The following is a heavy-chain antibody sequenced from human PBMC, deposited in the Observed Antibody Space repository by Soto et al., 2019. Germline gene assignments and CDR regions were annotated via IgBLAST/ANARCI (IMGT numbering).Heavy chain of an antibody. D-gene: IGHD3-16*01. J-gene: IGHJ5*02. V-gene: IGHV2-5*02. CDR3: AHIPNYYQYDWFDP. Sequence: QITLKESGPTLVKPTQTLTLTCTFSGFSLTTRRVGVGWIRQPPGKALECLALIYWDDDKRYSPSLQSRLSITKDTSKNQVVLTMTNVDPVDTATYYCAHIPNYYQYDWFDPWGQGTLVSVSS. CDR2: IYWDDDK. CDR1: GFSLTTRRVG.